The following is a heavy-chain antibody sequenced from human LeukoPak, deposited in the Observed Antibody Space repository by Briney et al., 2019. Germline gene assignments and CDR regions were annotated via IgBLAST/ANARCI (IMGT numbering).Heavy chain of an antibody. CDR3: TGKLYGGNPSVYFDY. V-gene: IGHV3-73*01. J-gene: IGHJ4*02. CDR2: IRSKANSYAT. D-gene: IGHD4-23*01. Sequence: PGGSLRLSCAASGFTLSSHSMHWVRQASGKGLEWVGRIRSKANSYATAYAASVKGRFTISRDDSKNTAYLQMNSLKTEDTAVYYCTGKLYGGNPSVYFDYWGQGTLVTVSS. CDR1: GFTLSSHS.